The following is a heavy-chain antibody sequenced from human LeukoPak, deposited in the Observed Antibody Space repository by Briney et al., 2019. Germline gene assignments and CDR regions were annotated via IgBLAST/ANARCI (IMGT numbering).Heavy chain of an antibody. Sequence: ASVKVSCKASGYTFTGYYMHWVRQAPGQGLEWMGWINPNSGGTNYVQKFQGRVTMTRDTSISTAYMKLSRLRSDDTAVYYCARVIAAAGSIICWFDPWGQGTLVTVSS. CDR3: ARVIAAAGSIICWFDP. CDR2: INPNSGGT. CDR1: GYTFTGYY. D-gene: IGHD6-13*01. J-gene: IGHJ5*02. V-gene: IGHV1-2*02.